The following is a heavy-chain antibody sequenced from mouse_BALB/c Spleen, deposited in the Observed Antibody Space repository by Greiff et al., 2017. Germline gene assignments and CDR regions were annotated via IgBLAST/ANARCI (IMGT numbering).Heavy chain of an antibody. J-gene: IGHJ3*01. D-gene: IGHD2-1*01. Sequence: EVKLMESGGGLVKPGGSLKLSCAASGFTFSDYYMYWVRQTPEKRLEWVATISDGGSYTYYPDSVKGRFTISSDNAKNNLYLQMSSLKSEDTAMYYCARDYGNYGGFAYWGQGTLVTVSA. CDR2: ISDGGSYT. CDR3: ARDYGNYGGFAY. V-gene: IGHV5-4*02. CDR1: GFTFSDYY.